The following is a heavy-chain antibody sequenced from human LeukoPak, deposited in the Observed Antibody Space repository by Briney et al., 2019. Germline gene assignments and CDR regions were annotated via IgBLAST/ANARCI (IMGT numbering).Heavy chain of an antibody. CDR3: ARSRWGWLQLPPFDY. D-gene: IGHD5-24*01. CDR1: GGSFSGYY. Sequence: PSETLSLTCAVYGGSFSGYYWSWIRQPPGKGLEWIGEINHSGSTNYNPSLKSRVTISVDTSKNQFSLKLSSVTAADTAVYYCARSRWGWLQLPPFDYWGQGTLVTVSS. J-gene: IGHJ4*02. V-gene: IGHV4-34*01. CDR2: INHSGST.